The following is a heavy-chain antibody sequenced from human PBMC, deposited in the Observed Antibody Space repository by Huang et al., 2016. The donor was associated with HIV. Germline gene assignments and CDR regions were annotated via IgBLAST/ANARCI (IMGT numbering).Heavy chain of an antibody. CDR3: ASASIAARRWFDP. CDR2: IYYSGST. V-gene: IGHV4-59*01. CDR1: GGSMSSYY. J-gene: IGHJ5*02. D-gene: IGHD6-6*01. Sequence: QVQLQESGPGLVKPSETLSLTCTVSGGSMSSYYWSWIRQPPWKGLELIGYIYYSGSTNYNPSLNSRVTISLDTSKNQFSLRLSSVTAADTAVYYCASASIAARRWFDPWGQGSLVTVSS.